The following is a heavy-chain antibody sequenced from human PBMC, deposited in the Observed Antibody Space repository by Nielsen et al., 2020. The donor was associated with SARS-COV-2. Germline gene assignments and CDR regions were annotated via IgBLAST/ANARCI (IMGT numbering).Heavy chain of an antibody. V-gene: IGHV6-1*01. J-gene: IGHJ4*02. CDR3: ARGSHYYDSSGYYGYFDY. CDR2: TYYRSKWYN. D-gene: IGHD3-22*01. Sequence: WIRQSPSRGREWLGRTYYRSKWYNDYAVSVKSRITINPDTSKNQFSLKLSSVTAADTAVYYCARGSHYYDSSGYYGYFDYWGQGTLVTVSS.